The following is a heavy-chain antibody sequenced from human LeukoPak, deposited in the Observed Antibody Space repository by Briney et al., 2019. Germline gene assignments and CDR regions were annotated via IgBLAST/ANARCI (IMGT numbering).Heavy chain of an antibody. CDR2: IYYSGST. D-gene: IGHD3-9*01. Sequence: SSETLSLTCTVSGGSISSSSHYWDWIRQPPGKGLEWIGSIYYSGSTYYNVSLESRVTISVDTSKNQFSLKLTSVTAADTAVYYCASQYDILTGYYTGPFDYWGQGTLVTVSS. CDR1: GGSISSSSHY. V-gene: IGHV4-39*01. J-gene: IGHJ4*02. CDR3: ASQYDILTGYYTGPFDY.